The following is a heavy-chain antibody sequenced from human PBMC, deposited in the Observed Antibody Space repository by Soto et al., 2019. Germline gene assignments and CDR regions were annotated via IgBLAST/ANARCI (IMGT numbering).Heavy chain of an antibody. Sequence: EVRLVESGGGLVQPGGSLRLSCAASGFTFSSYWMSWVRQAPGKGLEWVANIKQDGSEKYYVDSVKGRFTISRDNAKNSLYLQMNSLRAEDTAVYYCARGPLEYCSSTSCYTDWFDPWGQGTLVTVSS. J-gene: IGHJ5*02. V-gene: IGHV3-7*01. CDR3: ARGPLEYCSSTSCYTDWFDP. D-gene: IGHD2-2*02. CDR1: GFTFSSYW. CDR2: IKQDGSEK.